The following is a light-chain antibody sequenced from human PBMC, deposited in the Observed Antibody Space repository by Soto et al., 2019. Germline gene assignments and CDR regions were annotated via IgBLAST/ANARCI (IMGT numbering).Light chain of an antibody. J-gene: IGLJ2*01. CDR2: LNSDGSH. Sequence: QSVLTQSPSASASLGASVKLTCTLSSGHSSYAIAWHQQQPEKGPRYLMKLNSDGSHSKGDGIPDRFSGSSSGAERYLTISSLQSEDEADYYCQTWGTGNVFGGGTKVTVL. V-gene: IGLV4-69*01. CDR1: SGHSSYA. CDR3: QTWGTGNV.